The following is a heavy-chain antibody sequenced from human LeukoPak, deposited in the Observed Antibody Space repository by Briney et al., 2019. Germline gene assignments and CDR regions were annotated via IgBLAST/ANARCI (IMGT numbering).Heavy chain of an antibody. CDR3: AKSYWETTDAFDI. CDR1: GYTFTGYY. D-gene: IGHD1-26*01. Sequence: ASVKVSCKASGYTFTGYYMHWVRQAPGQGLEWMGWINPNSGGTNYAQKFQGRVTLTRDTSISTAYMELSRLRSDDTAVYYCAKSYWETTDAFDIWGQGTKVTVSS. J-gene: IGHJ3*02. V-gene: IGHV1-2*02. CDR2: INPNSGGT.